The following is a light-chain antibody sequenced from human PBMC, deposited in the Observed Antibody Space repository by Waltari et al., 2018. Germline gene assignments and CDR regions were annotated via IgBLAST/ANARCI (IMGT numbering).Light chain of an antibody. J-gene: IGKJ1*01. Sequence: EIVMAQSPATLSVSPGARATLSCRASQSVSINLAWYQQKPGQAPRLLIYGASTRATGIPARFSGSGSGTEFTLTISSPQSEDFAVFYCQQYNNWPRTFGQGTKVEIK. CDR1: QSVSIN. V-gene: IGKV3-15*01. CDR2: GAS. CDR3: QQYNNWPRT.